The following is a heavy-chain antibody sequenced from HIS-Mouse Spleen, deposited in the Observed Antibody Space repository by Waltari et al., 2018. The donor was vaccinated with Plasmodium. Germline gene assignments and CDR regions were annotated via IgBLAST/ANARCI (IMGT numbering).Heavy chain of an antibody. CDR1: GFTFRTYS. Sequence: VQLVESGGGLVKPGGSLRLYCAASGFTFRTYSMNWVRQAPGKGLEWVSSISSSSSYIYYADSVKGRFTISRDNAKNSLYLQMNSLRAEDTAVYYCARVGATDAFDIWGQGTMVTVSS. D-gene: IGHD1-26*01. J-gene: IGHJ3*02. V-gene: IGHV3-21*01. CDR2: ISSSSSYI. CDR3: ARVGATDAFDI.